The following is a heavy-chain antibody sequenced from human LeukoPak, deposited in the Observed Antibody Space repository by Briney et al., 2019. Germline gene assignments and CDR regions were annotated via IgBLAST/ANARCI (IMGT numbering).Heavy chain of an antibody. J-gene: IGHJ4*02. Sequence: PGGSLRLSCAASGFTFSSYGMHWVRQAPGKGLGWVAFIRYDGSNKYYADSVKGRFTISRDNSKNTLYLQMNSLRAEDTAVYYCAGRQDIVVVPAAPPVDWGQGTLVTVSS. V-gene: IGHV3-30*02. D-gene: IGHD2-2*01. CDR3: AGRQDIVVVPAAPPVD. CDR2: IRYDGSNK. CDR1: GFTFSSYG.